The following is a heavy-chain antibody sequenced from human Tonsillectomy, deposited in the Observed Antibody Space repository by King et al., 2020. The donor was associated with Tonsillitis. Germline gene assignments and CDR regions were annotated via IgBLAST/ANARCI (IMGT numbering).Heavy chain of an antibody. V-gene: IGHV3-9*01. D-gene: IGHD3-22*01. CDR2: ISWNSGSI. Sequence: VQLVESGGGLVQPGRSLRLSCAASGFTFDDYAMHWVRQAPGKGLEWGSGISWNSGSIGYADSVKGRFTISRDNAKNSLYLQMNSLRAEDTALYYCAKDRDDSSGYVDYWGQGTLVTVSS. CDR3: AKDRDDSSGYVDY. CDR1: GFTFDDYA. J-gene: IGHJ4*02.